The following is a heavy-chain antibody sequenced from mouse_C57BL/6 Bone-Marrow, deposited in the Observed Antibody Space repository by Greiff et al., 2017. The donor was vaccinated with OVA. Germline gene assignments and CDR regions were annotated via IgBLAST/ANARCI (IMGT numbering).Heavy chain of an antibody. CDR3: AREDAYYYGSSELFDY. CDR2: IYPGSGNT. Sequence: QVQLQQSGAELVRPGASVKLSCKASGYTFTDYYINWVKQRPGQGLEWIARIYPGSGNTYYNEKFKGKATLTAEKSSSTAYMQLSSLTSEDSAVYFCAREDAYYYGSSELFDYWGQGTTLTVSS. V-gene: IGHV1-76*01. CDR1: GYTFTDYY. J-gene: IGHJ2*01. D-gene: IGHD1-1*01.